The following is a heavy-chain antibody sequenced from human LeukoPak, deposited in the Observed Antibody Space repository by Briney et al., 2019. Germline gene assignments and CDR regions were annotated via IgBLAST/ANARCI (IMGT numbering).Heavy chain of an antibody. Sequence: SETLSLTCTVSGGSISSGGYYWSWIRQPPGKGLEWIGEINHSGSTNYNPSLKSRVTISVDTSKNQFSLKLSSVTAADTAVYYCARDGYSYGTNFDYWGQGTLVTVSS. CDR3: ARDGYSYGTNFDY. CDR1: GGSISSGGYY. CDR2: INHSGST. V-gene: IGHV4-39*07. J-gene: IGHJ4*02. D-gene: IGHD5-18*01.